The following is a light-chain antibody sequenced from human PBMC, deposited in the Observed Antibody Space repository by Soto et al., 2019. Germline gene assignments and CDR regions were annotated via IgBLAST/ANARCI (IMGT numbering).Light chain of an antibody. CDR3: SSYTYSSTPYV. Sequence: QSALTQPASVSGSPGQSITISCTGTSSDVGGYNYVSLYQQHPGKAPKLMIYEVSNRPSGVSNRFSGSKSGNTASLTISGLQAEDEADYYCSSYTYSSTPYVFGTGTKVTVL. V-gene: IGLV2-14*01. CDR2: EVS. CDR1: SSDVGGYNY. J-gene: IGLJ1*01.